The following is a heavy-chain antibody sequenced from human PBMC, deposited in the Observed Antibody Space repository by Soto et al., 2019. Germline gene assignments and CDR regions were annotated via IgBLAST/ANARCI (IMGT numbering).Heavy chain of an antibody. J-gene: IGHJ3*02. CDR1: GFTFSSYA. Sequence: PGGSLRLSCAASGFTFSSYAMSWVRQAPGKGLEWVSAISGSGGSTYYADSVKGRFTISRDNSKNTLYLQMNSLRAEDTAVYYCAKGPSMVRGVYDAFDIWGQGTMVTVSS. V-gene: IGHV3-23*01. CDR2: ISGSGGST. CDR3: AKGPSMVRGVYDAFDI. D-gene: IGHD3-10*01.